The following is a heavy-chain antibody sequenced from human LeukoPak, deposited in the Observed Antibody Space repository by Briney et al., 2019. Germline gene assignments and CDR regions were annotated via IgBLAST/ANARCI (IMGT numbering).Heavy chain of an antibody. CDR2: ISWNSGSI. J-gene: IGHJ3*02. D-gene: IGHD1-26*01. CDR3: ARVSKVGATFLDAFDI. CDR1: GFTFDDYA. V-gene: IGHV3-9*01. Sequence: PGGSLRLSCAASGFTFDDYAMHWVRQAPGKGLEWVSGISWNSGSIGYADSVKGRFTISRDNAKNSLYLQMNSLRAEDTAVYYCARVSKVGATFLDAFDIWGQGTMVTVSS.